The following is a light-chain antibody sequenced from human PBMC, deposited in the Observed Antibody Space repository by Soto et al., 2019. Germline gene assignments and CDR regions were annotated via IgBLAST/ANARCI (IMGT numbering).Light chain of an antibody. V-gene: IGLV7-46*01. Sequence: QAVVTQETSLTVSPGGTGTLTCGSSTGAVTSGHYPYWFQQKPGQAPRTLIYDTSNKHSWTPARFSGSLLGGKAALTLSGAQPEDEAEYYCLLSYSGASWVFGGGTKLTVL. CDR2: DTS. J-gene: IGLJ3*02. CDR3: LLSYSGASWV. CDR1: TGAVTSGHY.